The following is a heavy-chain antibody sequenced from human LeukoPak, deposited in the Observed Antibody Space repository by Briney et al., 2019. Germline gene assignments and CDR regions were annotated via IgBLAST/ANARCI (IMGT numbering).Heavy chain of an antibody. J-gene: IGHJ1*01. D-gene: IGHD2-2*01. CDR2: INHSGST. CDR1: GFTFSSYW. CDR3: ARGGPYCSSTSCYGSGGYFQH. Sequence: GSLRLSCAASGFTFSSYWMSWIRQPPGKGLEWIGEINHSGSTNYNPSLKSRVTISVDTSKNQFSLKLSSVTAADTAVYYCARGGPYCSSTSCYGSGGYFQHWGQGTLVTVSS. V-gene: IGHV4-34*01.